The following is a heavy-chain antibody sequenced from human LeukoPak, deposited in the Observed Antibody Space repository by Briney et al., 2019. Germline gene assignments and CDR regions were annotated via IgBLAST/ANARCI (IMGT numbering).Heavy chain of an antibody. CDR3: ARLYGYCSSTSCYADY. D-gene: IGHD2-2*03. Sequence: GESLKIPCKASGSSFTSYWIGWVRQLPGKGLEWLGIIYPGDSDTRYSPSFQGHDTISADKSISTAYLQWSSLKASDTASYYCARLYGYCSSTSCYADYWGQGTLVTVSS. J-gene: IGHJ4*02. CDR1: GSSFTSYW. CDR2: IYPGDSDT. V-gene: IGHV5-51*01.